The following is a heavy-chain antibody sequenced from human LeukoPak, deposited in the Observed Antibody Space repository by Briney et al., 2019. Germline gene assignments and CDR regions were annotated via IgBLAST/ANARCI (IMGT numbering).Heavy chain of an antibody. J-gene: IGHJ5*02. D-gene: IGHD2-2*01. Sequence: GGSLRLSCAASGFSFSSYWMHWVRQAPGKGLVWVSRINSDGSSTSYADSVKGRFTISRDNSKNTLYLQMNSLRAEDTAVYYCAKIPDIVVVPAAMLSPGWFDPWGQGTLVTVSS. CDR2: INSDGSST. CDR3: AKIPDIVVVPAAMLSPGWFDP. CDR1: GFSFSSYW. V-gene: IGHV3-74*01.